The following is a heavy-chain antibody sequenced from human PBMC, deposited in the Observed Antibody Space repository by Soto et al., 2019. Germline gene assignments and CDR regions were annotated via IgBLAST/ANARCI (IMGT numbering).Heavy chain of an antibody. J-gene: IGHJ5*02. CDR1: GFTFSRYW. V-gene: IGHV3-7*03. CDR3: ARDGSWYSSSSHWFDP. CDR2: IKHDGSEQ. D-gene: IGHD6-6*01. Sequence: GGSLRLSCAASGFTFSRYWLSWVRQAPGKGLGWVANIKHDGSEQYYADSVKGRFTISRDNAKNSLYLQMNSLRAEDTAVYYCARDGSWYSSSSHWFDPWGQGTLVTVSS.